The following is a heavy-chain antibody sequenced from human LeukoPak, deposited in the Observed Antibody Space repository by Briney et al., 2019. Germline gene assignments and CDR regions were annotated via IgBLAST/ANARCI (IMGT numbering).Heavy chain of an antibody. J-gene: IGHJ4*02. CDR3: AINDYGGIDDY. D-gene: IGHD4-23*01. V-gene: IGHV1-69*05. CDR1: GGTFGSYA. Sequence: FSVKVSYKASGGTFGSYAISWLRQAPGQGLEWMGRIIPIFGTANYAQKFQGRVTITTDESTNTAYMELSSLRSEDTAVYYCAINDYGGIDDYWGQGTLVTVSS. CDR2: IIPIFGTA.